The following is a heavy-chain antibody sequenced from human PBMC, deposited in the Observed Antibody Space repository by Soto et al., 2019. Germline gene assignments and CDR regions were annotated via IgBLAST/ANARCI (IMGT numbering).Heavy chain of an antibody. J-gene: IGHJ4*02. CDR1: GGCISSYY. V-gene: IGHV4-59*08. CDR2: IYYSGST. D-gene: IGHD3-3*01. CDR3: ARGTIFGVVIDY. Sequence: SETLSLTCTVSGGCISSYYWSWIRQPPGKGLEWIGYIYYSGSTNYNPSLKSRVTISVDTSKNQFSLKLTSVTAADTAVYYCARGTIFGVVIDYWGQGTLVTVSS.